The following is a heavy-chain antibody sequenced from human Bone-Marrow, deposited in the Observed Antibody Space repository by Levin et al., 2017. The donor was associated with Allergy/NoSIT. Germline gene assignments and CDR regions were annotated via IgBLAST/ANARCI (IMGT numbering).Heavy chain of an antibody. Sequence: GGSLRLSCAASGFTFDDFGMHWVRQAPGKGLEWVSGISWDSVNIDYSDSVKGRFTISRANAKNSLFLQMNSMRAEDPAFYYCAKGSRLDYSNGIFHHWGRGTLVTVSS. CDR1: GFTFDDFG. CDR2: ISWDSVNI. D-gene: IGHD2-8*01. J-gene: IGHJ4*02. CDR3: AKGSRLDYSNGIFHH. V-gene: IGHV3-9*01.